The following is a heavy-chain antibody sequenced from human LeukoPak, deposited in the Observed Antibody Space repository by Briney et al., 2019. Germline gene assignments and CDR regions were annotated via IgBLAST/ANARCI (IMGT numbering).Heavy chain of an antibody. CDR2: INHSGST. CDR1: GGSFSGYY. Sequence: SETPSPTCAVYGGSFSGYYWSWIRQPPGKGLEWIGEINHSGSTNYNPSLKSRVTISVDTSKDQFSLKLSSVTAADTAVYYCARGPLYDFWSGYIDYWGQGTLVTASS. CDR3: ARGPLYDFWSGYIDY. J-gene: IGHJ4*02. V-gene: IGHV4-34*01. D-gene: IGHD3-3*01.